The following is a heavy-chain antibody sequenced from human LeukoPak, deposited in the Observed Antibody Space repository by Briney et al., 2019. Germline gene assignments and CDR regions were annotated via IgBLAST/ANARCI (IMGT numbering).Heavy chain of an antibody. CDR2: IYTSGST. V-gene: IGHV4-4*07. D-gene: IGHD4-17*01. CDR1: GGSISSYY. J-gene: IGHJ5*02. Sequence: PSETLSLTCTVSGGSISSYYWSWIRQPAGKGLEWIGRIYTSGSTNYNPSLKSRVTMSVDTSKNQFSLKLSSVTAADTAVYYCARDPAHDYGDYDGVNWFDPWGQGTLVTVSS. CDR3: ARDPAHDYGDYDGVNWFDP.